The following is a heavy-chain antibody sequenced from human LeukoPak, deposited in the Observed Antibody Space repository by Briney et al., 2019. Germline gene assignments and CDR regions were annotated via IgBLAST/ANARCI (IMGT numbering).Heavy chain of an antibody. Sequence: PSETLSLTCSVSGGSISTYYWSWIRQPPGKGLEWIAYISDSGSTRYRPSLRGRLSISMDKSKNMFSLKLNSVTAADTAVYYCARPDSHLSTFDIWGQGTKVTVS. CDR3: ARPDSHLSTFDI. D-gene: IGHD2-15*01. J-gene: IGHJ3*02. CDR1: GGSISTYY. CDR2: ISDSGST. V-gene: IGHV4-59*08.